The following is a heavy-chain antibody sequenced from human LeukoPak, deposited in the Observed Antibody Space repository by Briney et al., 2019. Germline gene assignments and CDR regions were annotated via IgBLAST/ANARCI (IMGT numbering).Heavy chain of an antibody. Sequence: GGSLRLSCAASGFTFSSYSMNWVRQAPGKGLEWVSSISSSSSYIYYAASVKGRFTISRDNAKNSLYLQMNSLRAEDTAVYYCARWWGGNDYWGQGTLVTVSS. J-gene: IGHJ4*02. V-gene: IGHV3-21*01. D-gene: IGHD2-15*01. CDR1: GFTFSSYS. CDR3: ARWWGGNDY. CDR2: ISSSSSYI.